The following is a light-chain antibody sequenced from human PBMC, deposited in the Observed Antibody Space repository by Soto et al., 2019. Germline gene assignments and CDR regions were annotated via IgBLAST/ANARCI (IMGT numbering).Light chain of an antibody. CDR1: QSISKW. Sequence: DIQLTQSPSTLSASVGDRVIITCRASQSISKWLAWYQQKPGRAPQLLIYEASTLESGVPSRFSGTGSGTEFTLTISSLQPDDFATYYCQQYNSSPLFTFGPGTQVDIK. V-gene: IGKV1-5*03. CDR3: QQYNSSPLFT. CDR2: EAS. J-gene: IGKJ3*01.